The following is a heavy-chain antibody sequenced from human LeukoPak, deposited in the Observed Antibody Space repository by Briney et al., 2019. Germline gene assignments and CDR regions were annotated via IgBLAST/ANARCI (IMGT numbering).Heavy chain of an antibody. V-gene: IGHV3-23*01. D-gene: IGHD6-19*01. CDR2: ISGSGGST. CDR3: ANSGGWVHYYGMDV. Sequence: QPGGSLRLSCAASGLTFSSYAMSWVRQAPGKGLEWVSAISGSGGSTYYADSVKGRFTISRDNSKNTLYLQMNSLRAEDTAVYYCANSGGWVHYYGMDVWGQGTTVTVSS. J-gene: IGHJ6*02. CDR1: GLTFSSYA.